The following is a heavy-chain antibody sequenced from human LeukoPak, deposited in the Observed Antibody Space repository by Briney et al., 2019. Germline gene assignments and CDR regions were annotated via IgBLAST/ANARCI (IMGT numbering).Heavy chain of an antibody. CDR3: ARVRYSGSYPGVFEY. J-gene: IGHJ4*02. CDR1: GFTFSSYT. Sequence: PGGSLRLSCAASGFTFSSYTMHWVRQAPGKGLEWVALISHDESNKYYGDSVKGRFTISRDNSKNTLYLQMNTLRAEDTAVYYCARVRYSGSYPGVFEYWGQGTLVTVSS. CDR2: ISHDESNK. D-gene: IGHD1-26*01. V-gene: IGHV3-30-3*01.